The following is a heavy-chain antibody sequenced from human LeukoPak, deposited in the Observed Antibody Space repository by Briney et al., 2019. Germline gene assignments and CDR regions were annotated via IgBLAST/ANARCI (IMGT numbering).Heavy chain of an antibody. J-gene: IGHJ3*02. CDR1: GGSISSGSYY. Sequence: PSQTLSLTCTVSGGSISSGSYYWSWIRQPAGKGLEWIGRIYTSGSTNYNPPLKSRVTISVDTSKNQFSLKLSSVTAAGTAVYYCARFGRYCSSTSCLYAFDIWGQGTMVTVSS. V-gene: IGHV4-61*02. CDR2: IYTSGST. CDR3: ARFGRYCSSTSCLYAFDI. D-gene: IGHD2-2*01.